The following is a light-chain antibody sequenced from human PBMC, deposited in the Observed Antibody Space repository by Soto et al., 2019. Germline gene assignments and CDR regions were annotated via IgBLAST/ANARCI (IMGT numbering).Light chain of an antibody. J-gene: IGLJ2*01. CDR2: GNS. CDR1: SSNIGAGYD. V-gene: IGLV1-40*01. Sequence: QSVLTQPPSVSGAPGQRGTISCTGSSSNIGAGYDVHWYQQLPGTAPKLLIYGNSNRPSGVPDRFSGSKSGTSASLAITGLQAEDEADYYCQSYDSSLSGWKVFGGGTKLTV. CDR3: QSYDSSLSGWKV.